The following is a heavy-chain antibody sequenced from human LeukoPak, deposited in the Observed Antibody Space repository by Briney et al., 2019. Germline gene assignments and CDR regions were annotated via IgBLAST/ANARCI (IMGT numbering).Heavy chain of an antibody. J-gene: IGHJ6*04. CDR2: INQSGRT. Sequence: SDSLSLACTLYGPSLSGYYCGWIRHPPGEGLGWVREINQSGRTNYNPSLKSRVNISVDTSKNQSSLKLSSVTAADTAVYSCARAPDCSRTSCYEVVWGKGTTVTVSS. CDR1: GPSLSGYY. CDR3: ARAPDCSRTSCYEVV. V-gene: IGHV4-34*01. D-gene: IGHD2-2*01.